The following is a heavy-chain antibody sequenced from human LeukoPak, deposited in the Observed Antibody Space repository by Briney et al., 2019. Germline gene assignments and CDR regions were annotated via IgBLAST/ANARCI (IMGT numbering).Heavy chain of an antibody. D-gene: IGHD1-26*01. V-gene: IGHV3-33*01. CDR1: GFSFSIYG. Sequence: GGSLRLSCATSGFSFSIYGMHWVRQAQGKGLEWVALTWYDGSNKNYADSVKGRFTISRDNSKNTLYLQMNSLRGEDTAVYYCARGGLTIAEATTCWYLDYWGQGTLVTVSS. CDR2: TWYDGSNK. J-gene: IGHJ4*02. CDR3: ARGGLTIAEATTCWYLDY.